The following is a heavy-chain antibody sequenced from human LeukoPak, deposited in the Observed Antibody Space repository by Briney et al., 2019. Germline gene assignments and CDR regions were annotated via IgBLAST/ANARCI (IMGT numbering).Heavy chain of an antibody. CDR1: GFTFSSYS. V-gene: IGHV3-21*01. J-gene: IGHJ4*02. D-gene: IGHD1-26*01. Sequence: PGGSLRLSCVASGFTFSSYSMNWVRQAPGKGLEWVSSISSSSSYISYADSVKGRFTISRDNAKNSLYLQMTSLRAEDTAVYYCAPSGSYDYWGQGTLVTVSS. CDR3: APSGSYDY. CDR2: ISSSSSYI.